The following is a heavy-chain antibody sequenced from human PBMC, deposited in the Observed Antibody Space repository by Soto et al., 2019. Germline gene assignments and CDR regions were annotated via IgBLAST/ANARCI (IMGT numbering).Heavy chain of an antibody. J-gene: IGHJ3*02. V-gene: IGHV4-34*01. CDR2: INHSGST. Sequence: ASETLSLTCAVYGVSFSGYYWSWIRQPPGKGLEWIGEINHSGSTNYNPSLKSRVTISVDTSKNQFSLKLSSVTAADPAVYYCARAEWFDAFEIWGQGIMVTVPS. CDR1: GVSFSGYY. CDR3: ARAEWFDAFEI. D-gene: IGHD3-3*01.